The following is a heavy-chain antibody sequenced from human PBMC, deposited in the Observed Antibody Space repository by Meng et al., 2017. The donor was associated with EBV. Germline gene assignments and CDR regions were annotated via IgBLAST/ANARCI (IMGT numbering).Heavy chain of an antibody. CDR3: ASESGRGYTPDY. D-gene: IGHD3-10*01. V-gene: IGHV1-69*01. Sequence: VRLVQSAAEVKKPGSSVKVSCKTSGGPFRYYAISGVRQAPGQGLEWLGGFLPRLGAPNYAQKFHGRVKITADESTSTHYMDLSSLRSEDTAIYYCASESGRGYTPDYWGQGTLVTVSS. CDR1: GGPFRYYA. J-gene: IGHJ4*02. CDR2: FLPRLGAP.